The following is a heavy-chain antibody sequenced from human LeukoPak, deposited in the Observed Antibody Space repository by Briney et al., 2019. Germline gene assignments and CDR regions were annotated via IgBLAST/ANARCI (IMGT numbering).Heavy chain of an antibody. CDR3: TRETVVVATASLGY. V-gene: IGHV3-74*01. Sequence: GGSLRLSCAASGFTFSSYWMHWVRQAPGKGLGWVSRINSDGSTINYADSVKGRFTISRDNAKNTLYLQMDSLRAEDTAVYYCTRETVVVATASLGYWGLGTLVTVSS. D-gene: IGHD2-2*01. CDR1: GFTFSSYW. J-gene: IGHJ4*02. CDR2: INSDGSTI.